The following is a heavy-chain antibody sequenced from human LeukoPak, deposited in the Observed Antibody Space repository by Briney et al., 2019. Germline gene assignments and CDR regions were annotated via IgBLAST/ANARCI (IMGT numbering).Heavy chain of an antibody. J-gene: IGHJ6*03. D-gene: IGHD3-3*01. V-gene: IGHV3-30*03. CDR3: ARAGTYYDFWSGYFSGLHYYYMDV. Sequence: GGSLRLSCAASGFTFSSYGMHWVRQAPGKGLEWVAVISYDGSNKYYADSVKGRFTISRDNSKNTLYLQMNSLRAEDTAVYYCARAGTYYDFWSGYFSGLHYYYMDVWGKGTTVTVSS. CDR1: GFTFSSYG. CDR2: ISYDGSNK.